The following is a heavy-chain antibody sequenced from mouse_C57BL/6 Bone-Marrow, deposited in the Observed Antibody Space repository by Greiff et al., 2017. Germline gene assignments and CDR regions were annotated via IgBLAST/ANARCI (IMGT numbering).Heavy chain of an antibody. Sequence: EVQGVESGAELVKPGASVKLSCSASGFNIKDYYMHWVKQRTEQGLEWIGRIDPEDGETKYAPKFQGKATITADTSSNTAYLQLSSLTSEDTAVYYCARERWSAWFAYWGQGTLVTVSA. D-gene: IGHD1-1*02. J-gene: IGHJ3*01. CDR1: GFNIKDYY. V-gene: IGHV14-2*01. CDR3: ARERWSAWFAY. CDR2: IDPEDGET.